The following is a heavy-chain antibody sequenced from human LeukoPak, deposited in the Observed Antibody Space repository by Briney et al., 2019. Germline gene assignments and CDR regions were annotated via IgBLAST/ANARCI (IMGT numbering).Heavy chain of an antibody. CDR3: AKGSWYYYYYYMDV. CDR2: INSDGSST. Sequence: PGGSLRLSCAASGFTFSSYWMHWVRQAPGKGRVGVSRINSDGSSTSYADSVKGRFTISRDNAKNTLYLQMNSLRAEDTAVYYCAKGSWYYYYYYMDVWGKGTTVTVSS. V-gene: IGHV3-74*01. CDR1: GFTFSSYW. D-gene: IGHD6-13*01. J-gene: IGHJ6*03.